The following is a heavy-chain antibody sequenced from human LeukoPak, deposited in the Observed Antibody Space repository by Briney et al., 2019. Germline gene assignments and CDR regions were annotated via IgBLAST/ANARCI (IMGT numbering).Heavy chain of an antibody. CDR3: AKDNGIAVAGTYFDY. Sequence: GGSLRLSCAASGFTFSSYAMSLVRQAPGKGLEWDSAISGSGGSTYYADSVKGRFTISRDNSKNTLYLQMNSLRAEDTAVYYCAKDNGIAVAGTYFDYWGQGTLVTVSS. CDR1: GFTFSSYA. D-gene: IGHD6-19*01. V-gene: IGHV3-23*01. J-gene: IGHJ4*02. CDR2: ISGSGGST.